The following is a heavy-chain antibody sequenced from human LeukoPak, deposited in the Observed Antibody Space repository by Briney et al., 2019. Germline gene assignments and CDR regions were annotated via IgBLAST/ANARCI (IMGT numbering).Heavy chain of an antibody. D-gene: IGHD3-22*01. CDR2: IKSDGKT. CDR3: ARAPSEVGGYYPEYFRH. J-gene: IGHJ1*01. V-gene: IGHV3-74*01. CDR1: GFTFSTYW. Sequence: GGSLRLSCAASGFTFSTYWMHWVRQAPGKGLVWVSRIKSDGKTNYADSVKGRFTISRDNAKNTVSLQMDSLRAEDTGVYYCARAPSEVGGYYPEYFRHWGQGTLVTVSS.